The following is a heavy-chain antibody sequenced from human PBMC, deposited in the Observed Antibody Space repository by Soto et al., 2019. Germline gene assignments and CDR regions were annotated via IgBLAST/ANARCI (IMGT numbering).Heavy chain of an antibody. V-gene: IGHV3-23*01. CDR1: GFTFSSYA. J-gene: IGHJ2*01. Sequence: GGSLRLSCAASGFTFSSYAMSWVRQAPGKGLEWVSAISGSGGSTYYADSVKGRFTISRDNSKNTLYLQMNSLRAEDTAVYYCAKFPVLLLYVAPAWYLDLWGRGTLVTVYS. D-gene: IGHD3-22*01. CDR3: AKFPVLLLYVAPAWYLDL. CDR2: ISGSGGST.